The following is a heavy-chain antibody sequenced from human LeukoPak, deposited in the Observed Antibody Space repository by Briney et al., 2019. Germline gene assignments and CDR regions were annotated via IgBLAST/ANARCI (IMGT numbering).Heavy chain of an antibody. CDR2: ISGSGGST. J-gene: IGHJ4*02. V-gene: IGHV3-23*01. D-gene: IGHD6-13*01. CDR1: GFTFSSYA. CDR3: AKDPHSSSWYLFHY. Sequence: GGSLRLSCAASGFTFSSYAMSWVRQAPGKGLEWVSAISGSGGSTYYADSVKGRFTISRDNSKNTLYLQMNSPRAEDTAVYYCAKDPHSSSWYLFHYWGQGTLVTVSS.